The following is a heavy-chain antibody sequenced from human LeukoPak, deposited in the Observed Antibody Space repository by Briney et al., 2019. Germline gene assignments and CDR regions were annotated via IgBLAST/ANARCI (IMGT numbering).Heavy chain of an antibody. Sequence: GESLKISCKGSGYSFLSHWIGWVRQMPGKGLECMGIIYPGDSDTRYNPSFQGQVTISADKSVSTAYLQWSSLKASDTAMYYCARHASPYSSNYYFDYWGQGALVTVSS. CDR2: IYPGDSDT. D-gene: IGHD6-13*01. CDR3: ARHASPYSSNYYFDY. CDR1: GYSFLSHW. V-gene: IGHV5-51*01. J-gene: IGHJ4*02.